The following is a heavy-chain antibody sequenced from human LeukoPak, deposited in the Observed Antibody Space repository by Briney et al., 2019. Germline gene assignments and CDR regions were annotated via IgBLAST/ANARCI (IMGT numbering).Heavy chain of an antibody. CDR3: ASGFRTTETTSSGYSDY. V-gene: IGHV1-2*02. CDR1: GYTFTGYF. J-gene: IGHJ4*02. Sequence: VASVKVSCKASGYTFTGYFLHWVRQAPGQGLEWMGWINPNSGGTNYAQKFQGRVTMTRDTSISTAYMELNRLRSDDTAVYYCASGFRTTETTSSGYSDYWGQGTLVTVSS. CDR2: INPNSGGT. D-gene: IGHD3-22*01.